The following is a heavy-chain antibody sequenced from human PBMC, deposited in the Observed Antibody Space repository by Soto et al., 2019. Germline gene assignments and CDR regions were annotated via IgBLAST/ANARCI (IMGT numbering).Heavy chain of an antibody. V-gene: IGHV3-74*01. CDR1: GFTFSSYW. J-gene: IGHJ2*01. CDR2: INSDGSST. Sequence: EVQLVESGGGLVQPGGSLRLSCAASGFTFSSYWMHWVRQAPGKGLVSVSRINSDGSSTSYADSVKGRFTISRDNAKNTLYLQMNSLGAEDTAVYYCARGGSLNWYFDLWGRGTLVTVSS. CDR3: ARGGSLNWYFDL. D-gene: IGHD1-26*01.